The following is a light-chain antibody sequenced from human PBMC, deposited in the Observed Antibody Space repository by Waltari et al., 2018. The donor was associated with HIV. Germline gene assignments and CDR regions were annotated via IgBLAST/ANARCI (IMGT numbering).Light chain of an antibody. Sequence: DIQMTQSPSSLSASVGDRVTITCRASQGISNSLEWYQQKPGKAPKLLLYGASTLESGVPSRFSGSGSVTDYTLTISSLQPEDFATDYCQHYYSYPYTFGQGTKVEIK. CDR2: GAS. CDR3: QHYYSYPYT. CDR1: QGISNS. V-gene: IGKV1-NL1*01. J-gene: IGKJ2*01.